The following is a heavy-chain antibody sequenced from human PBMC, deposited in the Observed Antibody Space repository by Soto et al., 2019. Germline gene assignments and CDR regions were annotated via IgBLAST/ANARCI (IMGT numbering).Heavy chain of an antibody. Sequence: PGGSLRLSCAASGFTFSDYYMSWIRQAPGKGLEWVSYISSSGSTIYYADSVKGRFTISRDNAKNPLYLQMNSLRAEDTAVYYCARDRGYCSRTSCYAGGWFEPWGQGTLVTVSS. D-gene: IGHD2-2*03. CDR1: GFTFSDYY. CDR3: ARDRGYCSRTSCYAGGWFEP. V-gene: IGHV3-11*01. CDR2: ISSSGSTI. J-gene: IGHJ5*02.